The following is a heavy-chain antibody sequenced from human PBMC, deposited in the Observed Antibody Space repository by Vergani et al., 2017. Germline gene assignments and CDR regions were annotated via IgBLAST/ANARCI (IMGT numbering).Heavy chain of an antibody. CDR3: AKVPTDLYSRSQYFDY. Sequence: EVQLVESGGGLVQPGRSLRLSCAASGFTFDDYAMHWVRQAPGKGLEWVSGISWNSGSTYYADSVKGRFTISRDNSKNTLYLQMNSLRAEDTAVYYCAKVPTDLYSRSQYFDYWGQGTLVTVSS. V-gene: IGHV3-9*01. CDR2: ISWNSGST. D-gene: IGHD6-13*01. J-gene: IGHJ4*02. CDR1: GFTFDDYA.